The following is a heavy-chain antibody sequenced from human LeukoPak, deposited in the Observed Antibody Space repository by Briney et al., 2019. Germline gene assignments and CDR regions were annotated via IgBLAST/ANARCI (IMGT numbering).Heavy chain of an antibody. CDR2: IYYSGRT. CDR3: ARDRGYSGYGGGYSRFDP. D-gene: IGHD5-12*01. Sequence: PSETLSLTCTVSGGSINNYYRNWIRQPPGKGLEWIGYIYYSGRTNYNPSLNSRVTISVDTSKNQFSLRLTSVTAADTAVYYCARDRGYSGYGGGYSRFDPWGQGTLVTVSS. J-gene: IGHJ5*02. CDR1: GGSINNYY. V-gene: IGHV4-59*01.